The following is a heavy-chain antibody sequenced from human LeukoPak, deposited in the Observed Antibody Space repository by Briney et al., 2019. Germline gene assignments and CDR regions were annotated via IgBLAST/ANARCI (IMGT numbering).Heavy chain of an antibody. V-gene: IGHV1-58*01. J-gene: IGHJ5*02. D-gene: IGHD6-19*01. CDR3: AAETAVAGNNWFDP. CDR1: GFTFTSSA. CDR2: IVVGSGST. Sequence: GASVKVSCKASGFTFTSSAVQWVRQARGQRLEWIGWIVVGSGSTNYAQKFQERVTITRDMSTSTAYMELSSLRSEDTAVYYCAAETAVAGNNWFDPWGQGTLVTVSS.